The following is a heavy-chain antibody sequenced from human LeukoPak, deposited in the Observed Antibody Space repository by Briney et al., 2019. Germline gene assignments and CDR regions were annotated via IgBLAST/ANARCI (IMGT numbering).Heavy chain of an antibody. Sequence: ASLSVSSTVPGYTLSELSMHWVRQAPGKGLEWMGGFDTEDGETIYAQKFQGRVTITEDTSTDTAYMQWSSRRSKAPPRYFFASESGYYSNWFAPWGQGTLVTVSS. V-gene: IGHV1-24*01. J-gene: IGHJ5*02. D-gene: IGHD3-22*01. CDR1: GYTLSELS. CDR3: ASESGYYSNWFAP. CDR2: FDTEDGET.